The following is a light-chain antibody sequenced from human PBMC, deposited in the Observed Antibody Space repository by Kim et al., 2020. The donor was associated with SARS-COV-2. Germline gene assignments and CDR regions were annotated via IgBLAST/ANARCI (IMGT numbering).Light chain of an antibody. V-gene: IGKV3-15*01. CDR1: QSVYSN. J-gene: IGKJ1*01. CDR3: QQCNTWPRT. CDR2: ASS. Sequence: ETLMTQSPDTLSVSPGEIATLSCRASQSVYSNLAWYQQKPGQAPRLLIYASSTRAAGVPARFSGSGSGTEFTLTISGLQSEDFAVYYCQQCNTWPRTFGQGTKVDIK.